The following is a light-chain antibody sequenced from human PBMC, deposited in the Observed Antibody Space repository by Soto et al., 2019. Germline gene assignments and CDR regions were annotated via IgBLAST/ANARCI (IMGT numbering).Light chain of an antibody. CDR3: HSFDSRLIGLL. CDR1: NSNIGAGYD. J-gene: IGLJ2*01. CDR2: GSI. Sequence: QSVLTQPPSVTGAPGQRVTISCTGSNSNIGAGYDVHWYRQFPGTAPKLLIYGSINRPSGVPDRFSGSKSGTSASLAITGLQAEDEAHYYCHSFDSRLIGLLFGGGTKLTVL. V-gene: IGLV1-40*01.